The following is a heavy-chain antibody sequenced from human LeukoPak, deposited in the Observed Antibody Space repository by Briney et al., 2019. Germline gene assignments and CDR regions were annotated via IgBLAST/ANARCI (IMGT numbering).Heavy chain of an antibody. CDR2: INPSGGST. J-gene: IGHJ6*02. CDR1: GYTFTSYY. Sequence: ASVKVSCKASGYTFTSYYMHWVRQAPGQGLEWMGIINPSGGSTSYAQKFQGRVTMTRDTSTSTVYMELSSLRSEDTAVYYCARDLEGYSSSWYVTPAATRTGNYYYGMDVWGQGTTVTVSS. CDR3: ARDLEGYSSSWYVTPAATRTGNYYYGMDV. V-gene: IGHV1-46*01. D-gene: IGHD6-13*01.